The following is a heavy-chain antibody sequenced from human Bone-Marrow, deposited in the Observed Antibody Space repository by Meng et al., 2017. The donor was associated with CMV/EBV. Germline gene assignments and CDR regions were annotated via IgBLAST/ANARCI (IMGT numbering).Heavy chain of an antibody. CDR2: IYHSGST. V-gene: IGHV4-39*06. J-gene: IGHJ4*02. D-gene: IGHD3-3*01. CDR1: GGSISSSSYY. Sequence: LRLSCTVSGGSISSSSYYCGWLRQPPGKGLEWFGSIYHSGSTYYNPSPKSRVTIPVDTSENQFTLKLSSVTAPGTFVYYCAGGEATVFGVVITYYYFDYWGQGTLVTVSS. CDR3: AGGEATVFGVVITYYYFDY.